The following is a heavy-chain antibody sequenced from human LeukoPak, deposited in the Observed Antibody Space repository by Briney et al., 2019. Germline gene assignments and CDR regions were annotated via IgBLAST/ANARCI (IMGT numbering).Heavy chain of an antibody. Sequence: GASVKVSCKASGYTFTSYYMHWVRQAPGQGLEWMGIINPSGGSTSYAQKFQGRVTMTRDTSISTAYMELSRLRSDDTAVYYCASMREQAFDYWGQGTLVTVSS. V-gene: IGHV1-46*01. CDR1: GYTFTSYY. CDR3: ASMREQAFDY. J-gene: IGHJ4*02. D-gene: IGHD1-26*01. CDR2: INPSGGST.